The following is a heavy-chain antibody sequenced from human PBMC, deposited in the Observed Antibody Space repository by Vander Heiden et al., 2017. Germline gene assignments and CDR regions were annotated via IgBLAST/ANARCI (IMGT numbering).Heavy chain of an antibody. CDR3: AREGVASGYFDY. V-gene: IGHV3-13*01. D-gene: IGHD3-3*01. CDR2: IGTAGDT. Sequence: EVQLVESGGGLVQPGGSLSLSCAASGFTFSSNDMHWVRQATGKGLEWVSAIGTAGDTYYPGSVKGRFTISRENAKNSLYLQMNSLRAGDTAVYYCAREGVASGYFDYWGQGTLVTVSS. J-gene: IGHJ4*02. CDR1: GFTFSSND.